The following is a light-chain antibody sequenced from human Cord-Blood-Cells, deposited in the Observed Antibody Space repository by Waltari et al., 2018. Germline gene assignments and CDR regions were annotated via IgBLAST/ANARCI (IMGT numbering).Light chain of an antibody. CDR3: QQYYSTPIT. CDR2: CAS. J-gene: IGKJ3*01. CDR1: QSVLYSSNNKNY. Sequence: DIVMTQSPDSLAVSLGARATIHGKSSQSVLYSSNNKNYLAWYQQKPGQPPKLIIYCASTRESGVPDRFSGSGSGTDFTLTISSLQAEDVAVYYCQQYYSTPITFVPGTKVDIK. V-gene: IGKV4-1*01.